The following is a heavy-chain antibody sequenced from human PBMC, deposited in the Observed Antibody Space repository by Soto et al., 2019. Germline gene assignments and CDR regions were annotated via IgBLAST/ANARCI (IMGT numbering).Heavy chain of an antibody. J-gene: IGHJ6*01. D-gene: IGHD2-2*01. V-gene: IGHV1-69*01. CDR3: VFRDCSRSSCSYPFYGLDL. CDR1: LGTFSTYA. CDR2: ILPIFHSP. Sequence: SVXVSVKAGLGTFSTYAVRWVLQAPGQGLDWMGGILPIFHSPRPAQKFEGRVTITEDESTSKPKLQLTSLTSEDTAVYYCVFRDCSRSSCSYPFYGLDLRGQRPPVNVYS.